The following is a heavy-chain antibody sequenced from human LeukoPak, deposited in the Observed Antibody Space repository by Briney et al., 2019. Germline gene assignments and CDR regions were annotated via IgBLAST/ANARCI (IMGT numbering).Heavy chain of an antibody. Sequence: ASVKVSCKTSAYTFNAYLIHWVRPAPGQGLEWVGMIDPSGGSTAYAQKFQGRVTVTRDTSTSTLYMELSSLRSEDTAVYYCARDLGLRGVTNWFDPWGQGTLVTVSS. CDR3: ARDLGLRGVTNWFDP. D-gene: IGHD3-10*01. CDR1: AYTFNAYL. CDR2: IDPSGGST. V-gene: IGHV1-46*02. J-gene: IGHJ5*02.